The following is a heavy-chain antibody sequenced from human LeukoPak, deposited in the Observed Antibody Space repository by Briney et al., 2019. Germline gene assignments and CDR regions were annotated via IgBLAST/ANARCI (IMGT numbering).Heavy chain of an antibody. CDR1: GFTFSSYA. CDR2: ISLDGTNK. Sequence: PGGSLRLSCAASGFTFSSYAMHWVRQAPGKGLEWVAVISLDGTNKYYADSVKGRITISRDNSKNTLYLQMNSLRAEDTAVYYCARDNLAGAFDYWGQGTLVTVSS. J-gene: IGHJ4*02. CDR3: ARDNLAGAFDY. D-gene: IGHD6-19*01. V-gene: IGHV3-30*04.